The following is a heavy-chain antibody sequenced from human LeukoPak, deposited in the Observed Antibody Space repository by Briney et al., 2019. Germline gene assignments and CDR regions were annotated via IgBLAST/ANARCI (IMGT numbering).Heavy chain of an antibody. CDR2: IKSKTDGGTT. CDR1: GFTFSNAW. Sequence: GGSLRLSCAASGFTFSNAWMSWVRQAPGKGLEWVGRIKSKTDGGTTDFAARVKGRFTISRDDSKNALYLQMNSLKIEDTALYYCTTEQWLTDYWGQGTLVTVSS. CDR3: TTEQWLTDY. D-gene: IGHD6-19*01. V-gene: IGHV3-15*01. J-gene: IGHJ4*02.